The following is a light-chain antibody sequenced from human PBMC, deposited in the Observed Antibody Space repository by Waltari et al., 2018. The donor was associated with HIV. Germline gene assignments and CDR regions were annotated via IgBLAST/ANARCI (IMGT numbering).Light chain of an antibody. CDR3: QQYGGSPYS. V-gene: IGKV3-20*01. Sequence: EIVLTQSPGTLSLSPGERATLTCRASQSVGLAWYQQKPGQAPRLLIYGASSRATGIPDFTLTITRLEPEDFAVYYCQQYGGSPYSFGQGTKLEIK. CDR1: QSVG. CDR2: GAS. J-gene: IGKJ2*03.